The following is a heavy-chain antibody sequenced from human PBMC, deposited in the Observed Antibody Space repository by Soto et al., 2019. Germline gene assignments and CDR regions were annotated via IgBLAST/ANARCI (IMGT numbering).Heavy chain of an antibody. Sequence: PGGSLRLSCAASGFTFSSYSMNWVRQAPGKGLEWVSYISSSSSTIYYADSVKGRFTISRDNAKNSLYLQMNSLRDEDTAVYYCARGAYYDFWSGEKEDNWFDPWGQGTLVTVSS. CDR1: GFTFSSYS. D-gene: IGHD3-3*01. J-gene: IGHJ5*02. CDR3: ARGAYYDFWSGEKEDNWFDP. CDR2: ISSSSSTI. V-gene: IGHV3-48*02.